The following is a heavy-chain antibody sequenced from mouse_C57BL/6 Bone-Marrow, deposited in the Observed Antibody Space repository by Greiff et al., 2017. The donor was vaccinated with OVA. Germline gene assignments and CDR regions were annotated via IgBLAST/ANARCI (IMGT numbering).Heavy chain of an antibody. CDR3: TRLPLGGFAY. V-gene: IGHV1-15*01. J-gene: IGHJ3*01. CDR1: GYTFTDYE. D-gene: IGHD1-2*01. Sequence: QVHVKQSGAELVRPGASVTLSCKASGYTFTDYEMHWVKQTPVHGLEWIGAIDPETGGTAYNQKFKGKAILTADKSSSTAYMELRSLTSEDSAVYYCTRLPLGGFAYWGQGTLVTVSA. CDR2: IDPETGGT.